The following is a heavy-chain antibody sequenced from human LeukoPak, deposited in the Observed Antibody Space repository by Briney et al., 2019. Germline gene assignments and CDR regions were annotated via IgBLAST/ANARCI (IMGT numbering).Heavy chain of an antibody. Sequence: GGSLRLSCAASGFTFSSYWMSWVRQAPGKGLEWVANIKQDGSEKYYVDSVKGRFTISRDNAKNSLYQQMNSLRAEDTAVYYCARTYYYDSSGLPDYWGQGTLVTVSS. CDR3: ARTYYYDSSGLPDY. CDR1: GFTFSSYW. V-gene: IGHV3-7*03. CDR2: IKQDGSEK. D-gene: IGHD3-22*01. J-gene: IGHJ4*02.